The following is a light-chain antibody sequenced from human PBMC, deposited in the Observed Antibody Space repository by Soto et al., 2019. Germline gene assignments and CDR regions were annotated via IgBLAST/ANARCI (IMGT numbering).Light chain of an antibody. CDR3: QQSYSTPRT. CDR1: HSISNY. CDR2: AAF. V-gene: IGKV1-39*01. Sequence: DMQMTQSPSSLSASVGDRVTSTCRASHSISNYLNWYQQKRGKAPNLLIYAAFSLHSAVPSRFSGSGSGTDFTLTISSLQPEDFATYYCQQSYSTPRTFGQGTKVEIK. J-gene: IGKJ1*01.